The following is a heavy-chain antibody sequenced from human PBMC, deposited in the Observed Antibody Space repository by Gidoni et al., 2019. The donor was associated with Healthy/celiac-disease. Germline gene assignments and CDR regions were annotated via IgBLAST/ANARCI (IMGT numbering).Heavy chain of an antibody. Sequence: QVQLVQSGAEVKKPGSSVEVSCKASGGTFNSYTISWVRQAHGQGLEWMGRIIPILGIANYAQKFQGRVTITADKSTRTAYMERSSLRSEDTAVYYCARSPWFGELPSSFDYWGQGTLVTVSS. D-gene: IGHD3-10*01. CDR2: IIPILGIA. CDR1: GGTFNSYT. J-gene: IGHJ4*02. V-gene: IGHV1-69*02. CDR3: ARSPWFGELPSSFDY.